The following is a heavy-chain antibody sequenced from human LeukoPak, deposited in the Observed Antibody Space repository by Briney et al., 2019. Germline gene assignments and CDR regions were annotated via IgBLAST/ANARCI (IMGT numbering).Heavy chain of an antibody. CDR3: ARDRAEGKTWVEFDP. V-gene: IGHV3-66*02. CDR1: GFIVNSYA. CDR2: IYSDGVT. Sequence: GGSLRLSCAASGFIVNSYAMSWVRQAPGKGLAWVSLIYSDGVTQYADSVKGRFTISRDNSKNTLYLQMNSLRAGDTAVYFCARDRAEGKTWVEFDPWGQGTLVTVSS. J-gene: IGHJ5*02.